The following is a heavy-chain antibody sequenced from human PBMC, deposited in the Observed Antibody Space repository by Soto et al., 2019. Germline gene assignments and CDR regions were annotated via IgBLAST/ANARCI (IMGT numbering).Heavy chain of an antibody. J-gene: IGHJ4*02. CDR2: LTRGGTS. Sequence: GGSLRLSCAASGFTFSDYSMSWVRQTPERGPEWVSTLTRGGTSYYADSVQGRFTVSRDNSKNTVSLQMHSLRAEDTALYYCTKRATTVPTPGNYFDSWGQGTLVTVSS. V-gene: IGHV3-23*01. D-gene: IGHD1-1*01. CDR1: GFTFSDYS. CDR3: TKRATTVPTPGNYFDS.